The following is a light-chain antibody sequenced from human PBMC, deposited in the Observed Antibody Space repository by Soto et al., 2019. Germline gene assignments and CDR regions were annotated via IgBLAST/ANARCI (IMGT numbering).Light chain of an antibody. CDR1: QSVSSSY. Sequence: EIVLTQSPGTLSLSPGERATLSCRASQSVSSSYLAWYQQKPGQSPRLLIYGESTRATAIPDRFSGSGSGTDFTLTISTLEPEDLAVYYCQQYGSSRWTFGQGTKV. J-gene: IGKJ1*01. CDR2: GES. CDR3: QQYGSSRWT. V-gene: IGKV3-20*01.